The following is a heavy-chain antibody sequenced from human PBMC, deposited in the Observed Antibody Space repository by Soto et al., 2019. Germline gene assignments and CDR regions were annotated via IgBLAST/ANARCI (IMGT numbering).Heavy chain of an antibody. CDR3: ARGRTVRNYADDSSDYFYFFDY. CDR1: GDSISTFY. D-gene: IGHD3-22*01. J-gene: IGHJ4*02. CDR2: VYYTGST. V-gene: IGHV4-59*01. Sequence: SETLSLTCTVYGDSISTFYWGWMRQSPGKELEWIGYVYYTGSTNYNPSLKSRVTISVDRSKNQFSLKLTSANAADTAVYYCARGRTVRNYADDSSDYFYFFDYWGQGTQVTASS.